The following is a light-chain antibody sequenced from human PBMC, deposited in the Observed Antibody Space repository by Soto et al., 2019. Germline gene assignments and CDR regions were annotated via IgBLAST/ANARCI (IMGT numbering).Light chain of an antibody. CDR3: CSYVGTPL. CDR1: SGDVDPYNY. Sequence: QSALTQPPSVSGSPGQSVTISCTGTSGDVDPYNYVSWYQQQPGRAPKLVIYDVNMRPSGVPDRFSGSKSGDTSSLTISGLQAEDEADYYCCSYVGTPLVGGGTKLTVL. J-gene: IGLJ2*01. CDR2: DVN. V-gene: IGLV2-11*01.